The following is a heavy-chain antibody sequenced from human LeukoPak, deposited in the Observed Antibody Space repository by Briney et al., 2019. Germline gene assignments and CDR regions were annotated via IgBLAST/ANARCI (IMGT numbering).Heavy chain of an antibody. J-gene: IGHJ3*01. CDR2: IFYSGSTNY. D-gene: IGHD5-24*01. CDR3: ARVVEP. V-gene: IGHV4-59*01. Sequence: SETLSLTCTVSGASISGYYWSWIRQPPGKGLEWIGYIFYSGSTNYNYNPSLKSRVTISADTSKNQFCLKLSSVTAADTAMYYCARVVEPWGQGTMVTVSS. CDR1: GASISGYY.